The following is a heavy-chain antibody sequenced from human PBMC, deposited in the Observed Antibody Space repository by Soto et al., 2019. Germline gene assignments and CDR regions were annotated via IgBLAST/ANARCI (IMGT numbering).Heavy chain of an antibody. CDR2: ISASGDGT. Sequence: EVQLLESGGGLVQPGGSLRLSCAASGFTFSSFAMSWVRQAPGKGLEWVSAISASGDGTYYADSVKGRFTISRDNSKNTLYLQMSSLRAEDKAVYYCAKVDGFLWFELDSWGQGTLVNVSS. CDR1: GFTFSSFA. V-gene: IGHV3-23*01. D-gene: IGHD3-10*01. J-gene: IGHJ4*02. CDR3: AKVDGFLWFELDS.